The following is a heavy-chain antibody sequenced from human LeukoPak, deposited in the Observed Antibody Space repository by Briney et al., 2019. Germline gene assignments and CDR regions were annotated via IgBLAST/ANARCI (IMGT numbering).Heavy chain of an antibody. V-gene: IGHV3-48*03. CDR1: GFTFSSCQ. Sequence: PGGSLRLSCAASGFTFSSCQMNWVRQAPGKGLEWVSYISGSGSTKCYADSVKGRFTISRDNAKDSLFLQMNSLRAEDTAIYYCAQVVVAGSTTDYWGQGTLVTVSS. J-gene: IGHJ4*02. CDR2: ISGSGSTK. CDR3: AQVVVAGSTTDY. D-gene: IGHD2-15*01.